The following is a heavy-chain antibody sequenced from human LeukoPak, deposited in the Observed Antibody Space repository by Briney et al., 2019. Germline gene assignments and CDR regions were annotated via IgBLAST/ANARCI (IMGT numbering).Heavy chain of an antibody. CDR2: IYPRDGST. CDR1: GYTFTSNY. Sequence: ASVKVSCMASGYTFTSNYIHWVRQATGQGLEWMGMIYPRDGSTSYAQKFQGRVTVTRDTSMSTVHMELSGLRSEDTAVYYCARDQEGFDYWGQGTLVTVSS. CDR3: ARDQEGFDY. V-gene: IGHV1-46*01. J-gene: IGHJ4*02.